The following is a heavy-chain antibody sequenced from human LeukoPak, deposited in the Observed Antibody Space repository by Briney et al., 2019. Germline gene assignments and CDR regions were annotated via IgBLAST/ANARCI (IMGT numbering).Heavy chain of an antibody. CDR3: AREGSPHTSYYYYYMDV. V-gene: IGHV1-46*01. D-gene: IGHD1-26*01. CDR1: GYTFTSYY. CDR2: INPSGGST. J-gene: IGHJ6*03. Sequence: ASVKVSCKASGYTFTSYYMHWVRQAPGQGLEWMGIINPSGGSTSYAQKFQGRVTMTRDTSTSTVYMELSSLRSEDTAVYYCAREGSPHTSYYYYYMDVWGKGTTVTVSS.